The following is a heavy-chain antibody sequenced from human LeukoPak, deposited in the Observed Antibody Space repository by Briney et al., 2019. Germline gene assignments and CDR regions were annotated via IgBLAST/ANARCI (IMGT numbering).Heavy chain of an antibody. CDR2: INPNSGGT. CDR1: GYTFTGYY. D-gene: IGHD4-17*01. V-gene: IGHV1-2*02. J-gene: IGHJ6*03. Sequence: ASVKVSCKASGYTFTGYYMHWVRQAPGQGLEWMGWINPNSGGTNYAQKFQGRVTMTRDTSISTAYMELSRRRSDDTAVYYCARAHDYGDYPSSYYYYMDVWGKGTTVTVSS. CDR3: ARAHDYGDYPSSYYYYMDV.